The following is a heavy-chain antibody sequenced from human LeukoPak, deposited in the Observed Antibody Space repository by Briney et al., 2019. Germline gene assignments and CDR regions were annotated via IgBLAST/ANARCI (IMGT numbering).Heavy chain of an antibody. CDR1: GFTFSSYA. CDR2: ISGSGGST. V-gene: IGHV3-23*01. J-gene: IGHJ4*02. Sequence: GGSLRLSCAASGFTFSSYAMSWVRQAPGKGLEWVSAISGSGGSTYYADSVKGRFTISRDNSKNTLYLQMNSMRAEDTAVYYCAKASTMVDYFDYWGQGTLVTVSS. CDR3: AKASTMVDYFDY. D-gene: IGHD4/OR15-4a*01.